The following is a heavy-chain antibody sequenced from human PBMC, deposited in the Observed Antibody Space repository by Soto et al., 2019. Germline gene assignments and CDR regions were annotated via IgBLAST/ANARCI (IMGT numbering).Heavy chain of an antibody. CDR2: IIPIFGTA. V-gene: IGHV1-69*12. J-gene: IGHJ5*02. CDR3: ARAKDAYYDILTGYYWGVVFDP. Sequence: QVQLVQSGAEVKKPGSSVKVSCKASGGTFSSYAISWVRQAPGQGLEWMGGIIPIFGTANYAQKFQGRVTINADESTSTAYMELSSLRSEDTAVYYCARAKDAYYDILTGYYWGVVFDPWGQGTLVTVSS. D-gene: IGHD3-9*01. CDR1: GGTFSSYA.